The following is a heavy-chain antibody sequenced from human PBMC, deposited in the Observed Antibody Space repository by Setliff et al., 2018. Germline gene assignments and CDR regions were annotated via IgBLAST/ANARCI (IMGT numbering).Heavy chain of an antibody. CDR2: IYHSGST. CDR3: ARDKRQYNFWSGYYGSWGNYFDY. D-gene: IGHD3-3*01. CDR1: GQSFSDYY. Sequence: SETLSLTCAIYGQSFSDYYWSWVRQPPGKGLEWIGEIYHSGSTNYNPSLKSRVTISVDTSKNQFSLKLSSVTAADTAVYYCARDKRQYNFWSGYYGSWGNYFDYWGQGTLVTVSS. J-gene: IGHJ4*02. V-gene: IGHV4-34*01.